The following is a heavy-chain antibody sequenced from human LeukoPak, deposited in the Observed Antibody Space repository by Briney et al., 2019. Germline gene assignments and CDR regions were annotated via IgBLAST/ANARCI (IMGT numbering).Heavy chain of an antibody. Sequence: PGGSLRLSCAASGFTFSSYWMHWVRQAPGKGLVWVSRIKSDGSTTTYADSVKGRFTISRDNAKNPLYLQMNSLRAEDTAVYYCARVVDTHFDYWGQGTLVTVSS. J-gene: IGHJ4*02. V-gene: IGHV3-74*01. CDR2: IKSDGSTT. CDR3: ARVVDTHFDY. CDR1: GFTFSSYW. D-gene: IGHD5-18*01.